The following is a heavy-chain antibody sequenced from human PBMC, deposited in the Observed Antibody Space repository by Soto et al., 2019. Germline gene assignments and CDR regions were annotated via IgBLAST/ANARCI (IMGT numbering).Heavy chain of an antibody. J-gene: IGHJ6*03. Sequence: SETLSLTCAVYGGXFSGYYWSWIRQPPGKGLEWIGEINHSGSTNYNPSLKSRVTISVDTSKNQFSLKLSSVTAADTAVYYCARGAGHYGSGKNYYYYYMDVWGKGTTVTVSS. CDR3: ARGAGHYGSGKNYYYYYMDV. V-gene: IGHV4-34*01. D-gene: IGHD3-10*01. CDR1: GGXFSGYY. CDR2: INHSGST.